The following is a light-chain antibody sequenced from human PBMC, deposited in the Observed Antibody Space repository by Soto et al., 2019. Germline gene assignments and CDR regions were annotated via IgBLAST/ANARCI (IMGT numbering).Light chain of an antibody. Sequence: AIQLTQSPSSLSASVGDRVTITCRASQGISSALAWYQQKPGKAPKLLIYDASSLESGVPSRFSGSGSGTDFTLTISSLQPEDFATYSCQQFNSYPLFTFGPGTKVDIK. CDR3: QQFNSYPLFT. CDR2: DAS. V-gene: IGKV1-13*02. CDR1: QGISSA. J-gene: IGKJ3*01.